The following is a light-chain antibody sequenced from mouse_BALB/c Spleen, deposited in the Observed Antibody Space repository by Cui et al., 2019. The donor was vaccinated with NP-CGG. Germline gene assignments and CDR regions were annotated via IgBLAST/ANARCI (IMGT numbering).Light chain of an antibody. Sequence: QAVVTQESALTTSPGETVTLTCRSSTGAVTTSNYANWVQEKPDHLFTGLIGGTNNRAPGVPARFSGSLIGDKAALTITGAQTEDEAIYFCALWNSNYWVFGGGTKLTVL. CDR3: ALWNSNYWV. V-gene: IGLV1*01. CDR2: GTN. CDR1: TGAVTTSNY. J-gene: IGLJ1*01.